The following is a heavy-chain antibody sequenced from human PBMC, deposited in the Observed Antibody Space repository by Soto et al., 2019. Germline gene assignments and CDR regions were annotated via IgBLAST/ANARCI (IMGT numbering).Heavy chain of an antibody. D-gene: IGHD3-3*01. CDR2: IYYSGST. CDR1: GGSISSYY. J-gene: IGHJ4*02. V-gene: IGHV4-59*08. CDR3: ARSLYYDFWSGYSPYFDY. Sequence: SETLSLTCTVAGGSISSYYGSWIRQPPGKGLEWIGYIYYSGSTNYNPSLKSRVTISVDTSKNQFSLKLSPVTAADTAVYYCARSLYYDFWSGYSPYFDYWGQGTLVTVSS.